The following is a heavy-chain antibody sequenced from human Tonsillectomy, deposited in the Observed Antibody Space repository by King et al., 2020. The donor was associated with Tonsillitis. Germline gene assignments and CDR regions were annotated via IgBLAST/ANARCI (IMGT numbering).Heavy chain of an antibody. J-gene: IGHJ4*02. CDR3: AIDLSADFWSAYYFDY. D-gene: IGHD3-3*01. CDR1: GFTFSSYG. V-gene: IGHV3-30*19. CDR2: ISDDGTNK. Sequence: VQLVESGGGVVQPGRSLRLSCAASGFTFSSYGMHWVRQAPGKGLEWVASISDDGTNKNYADSVKGHFTISRDNSKNTLYLQMSTPRAEDTAVYYCAIDLSADFWSAYYFDYWGQGILVTVSS.